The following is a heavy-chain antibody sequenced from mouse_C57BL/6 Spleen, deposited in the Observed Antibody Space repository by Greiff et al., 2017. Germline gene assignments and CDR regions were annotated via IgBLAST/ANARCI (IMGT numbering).Heavy chain of an antibody. CDR2: IWRGGST. Sequence: VKLMESGPGLVQPSQSLSITCTVSGFSLTSYGVHWVRQSPGKDLEWLGVIWRGGSTDYNAAFMSRLSITKDNSKSQVFFKMNSLQADDTAIYYCAKNGDSSGPFDYWGQGTTLTVSS. CDR1: GFSLTSYG. V-gene: IGHV2-5*01. CDR3: AKNGDSSGPFDY. D-gene: IGHD3-2*02. J-gene: IGHJ2*01.